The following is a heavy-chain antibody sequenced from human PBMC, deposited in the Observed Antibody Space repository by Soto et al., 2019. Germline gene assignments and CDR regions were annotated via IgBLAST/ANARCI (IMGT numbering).Heavy chain of an antibody. V-gene: IGHV3-7*03. Sequence: EVQLVESGGGLVQPGGSLRLSCAASGFTFSSYWMSWVRQAPGKGLEWVANIKQDGSEKYYVDSVKGRFTISRDNAKNSLYLQMNRLRAEDTAVYYCAGGDFWTYYYYGMDVCGQGTTVTVSS. CDR3: AGGDFWTYYYYGMDV. CDR1: GFTFSSYW. D-gene: IGHD3-3*01. J-gene: IGHJ6*02. CDR2: IKQDGSEK.